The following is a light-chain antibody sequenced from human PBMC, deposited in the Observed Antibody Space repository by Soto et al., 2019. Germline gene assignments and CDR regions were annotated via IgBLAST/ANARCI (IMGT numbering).Light chain of an antibody. CDR2: RAS. Sequence: DIQMTQSPSTLSASVGDTVTITCRASQSISSWLAWYQQKPGKAPKLLIYRASTLQSGVPSGFSASGSGTEFILTISSLQPDDFATYYCQLYNTYSGTFGQGTKVEIK. CDR3: QLYNTYSGT. J-gene: IGKJ1*01. CDR1: QSISSW. V-gene: IGKV1-5*03.